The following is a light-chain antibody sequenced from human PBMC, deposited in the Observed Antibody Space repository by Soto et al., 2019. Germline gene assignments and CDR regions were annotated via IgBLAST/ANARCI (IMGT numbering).Light chain of an antibody. Sequence: QSVLTQPASVYGSPGQSIAISCTGSSSDVGGYNYVSWYQQHPGKAPKLMIKDVTDRPSGVPDRFSASKSGNTASLTISGLQAEDEADYYCSSYTSSNTEVFGTGTKVTVL. CDR2: DVT. CDR3: SSYTSSNTEV. CDR1: SSDVGGYNY. V-gene: IGLV2-14*03. J-gene: IGLJ1*01.